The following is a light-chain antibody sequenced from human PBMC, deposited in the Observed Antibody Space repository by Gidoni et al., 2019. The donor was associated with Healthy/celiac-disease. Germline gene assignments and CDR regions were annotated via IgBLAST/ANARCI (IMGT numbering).Light chain of an antibody. V-gene: IGKV3-20*01. Sequence: EIVFTQSPGTLSLSPGERATLSCRASQSVSSSYLAWYQQKPGQAPRLLIDGASSRATGIPDRCSGSGGGTDFTLTSSRLEPEDFAVYYCQQYGSPITFGQGTRLEIK. CDR1: QSVSSSY. CDR3: QQYGSPIT. CDR2: GAS. J-gene: IGKJ5*01.